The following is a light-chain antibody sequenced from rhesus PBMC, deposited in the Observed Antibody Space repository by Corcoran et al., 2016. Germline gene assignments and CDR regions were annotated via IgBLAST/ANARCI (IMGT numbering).Light chain of an antibody. J-gene: IGKJ1*01. CDR2: AAS. CDR1: QNIFSN. Sequence: DIQMTQSPSALSASVGDRVTISCRASQNIFSNLAWYQQQPGKATKLLIYAASTLPTGIPSRFSRSRSVPDVTLTICSLQPEDSATYFCQQYYIAPWTFGQGTKLEIK. CDR3: QQYYIAPWT. V-gene: IGKV1S8*01.